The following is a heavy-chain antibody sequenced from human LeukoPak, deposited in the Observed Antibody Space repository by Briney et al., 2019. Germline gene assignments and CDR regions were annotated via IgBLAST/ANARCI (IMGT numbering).Heavy chain of an antibody. CDR3: ARGGLSIMGY. CDR1: GFTFRTYW. J-gene: IGHJ4*02. D-gene: IGHD2/OR15-2a*01. V-gene: IGHV3-74*01. Sequence: PGGSLRLSCAVSGFTFRTYWMHWVRQVPGEGLVWVSRINEDGSITNYADSVKGRFSISRDNAKNSLYLQMDSLRAEDTAVYFCARGGLSIMGYWGQGTLVTVSS. CDR2: INEDGSIT.